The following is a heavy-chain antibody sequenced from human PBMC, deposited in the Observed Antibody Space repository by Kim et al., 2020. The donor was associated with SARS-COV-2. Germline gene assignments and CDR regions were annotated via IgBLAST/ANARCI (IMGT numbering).Heavy chain of an antibody. CDR3: ATPGDYYVMDV. Sequence: SETLSLTCTVSGGSISRSSYYWGWIRQPPGKGLVRIGNIYYSGSTYYNPSLKSRATILEDTSQNQFSLKLSPLPDADTAVYYRATPGDYYVMDVWGQRTT. V-gene: IGHV4-39*01. CDR2: IYYSGST. CDR1: GGSISRSSYY. J-gene: IGHJ6*02. D-gene: IGHD3-10*02.